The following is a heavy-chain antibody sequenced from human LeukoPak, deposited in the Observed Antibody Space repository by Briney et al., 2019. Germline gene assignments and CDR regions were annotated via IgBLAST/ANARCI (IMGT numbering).Heavy chain of an antibody. Sequence: SVKVSCKASGGTFSSYAISWVRQAPGQGLGWMGGIIPIFGTANYAQKFQGRVTITADESTSTAYMELSSLRSEDTAVYYCASSNRSGSYYPEFDYWGQGTLVTVSS. D-gene: IGHD3-10*01. CDR1: GGTFSSYA. CDR3: ASSNRSGSYYPEFDY. CDR2: IIPIFGTA. J-gene: IGHJ4*02. V-gene: IGHV1-69*13.